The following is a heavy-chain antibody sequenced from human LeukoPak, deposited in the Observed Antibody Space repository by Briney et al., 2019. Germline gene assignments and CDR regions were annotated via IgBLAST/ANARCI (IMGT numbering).Heavy chain of an antibody. CDR2: ISWNSGSI. V-gene: IGHV3-9*01. CDR3: AKAYYYDSSGYYTLDY. D-gene: IGHD3-22*01. Sequence: GGSLRLSCAASGFTFDDYAMHWVRQAPGKGLEWVSGISWNSGSIGYADSVKGRFTISRDNAKNSLYLQMSSLRAEDTALYYCAKAYYYDSSGYYTLDYWGQGTLVTVSS. CDR1: GFTFDDYA. J-gene: IGHJ4*02.